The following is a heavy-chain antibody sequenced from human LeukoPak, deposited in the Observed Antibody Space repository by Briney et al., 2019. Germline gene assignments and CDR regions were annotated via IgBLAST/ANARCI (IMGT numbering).Heavy chain of an antibody. D-gene: IGHD6-19*01. CDR3: ARIDRAVAGTIDY. CDR1: IHPNSRYY. CDR2: IYYSGNT. Sequence: SHTLSLPYTVCIHPNSRYYWIWIRQPPGKPLEGIGHIYYSGNTNYNPYLKSQVTLAVDTSKNQFSLKANPVTASDTAGVYRARIDRAVAGTIDYWGQETLVTVFS. J-gene: IGHJ4*02. V-gene: IGHV4-59*08.